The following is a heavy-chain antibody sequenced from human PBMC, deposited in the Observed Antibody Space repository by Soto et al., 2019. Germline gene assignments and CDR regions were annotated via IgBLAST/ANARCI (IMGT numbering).Heavy chain of an antibody. V-gene: IGHV1-18*01. CDR3: STHEDCSGLLGTTGMDF. D-gene: IGHD2-15*01. CDR2: ISAYNGNT. CDR1: GYTFTSYC. Sequence: ASVKVSCKASGYTFTSYCISWVRQAPGQGLEWMGWISAYNGNTNYAHKLQGRVTMTTDTSTSTAYMELKSLTSDDTAVDDCSTHEDCSGLLGTTGMDFWGEGTTVTISS. J-gene: IGHJ6*04.